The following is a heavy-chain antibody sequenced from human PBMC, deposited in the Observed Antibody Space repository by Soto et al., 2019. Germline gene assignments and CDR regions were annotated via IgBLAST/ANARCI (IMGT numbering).Heavy chain of an antibody. CDR2: ISGSGGST. CDR1: GFTFSSYA. CDR3: AKLVAEGRLWFTDAFDI. J-gene: IGHJ3*02. V-gene: IGHV3-23*01. Sequence: GGSLRLSCAASGFTFSSYAMSWVRQAPGKGLEWVSAISGSGGSTYYADSVKGRFTISRDNSKNTLYLQMNSLRAEDTAVYYCAKLVAEGRLWFTDAFDIWGQGTMVTVSS. D-gene: IGHD5-18*01.